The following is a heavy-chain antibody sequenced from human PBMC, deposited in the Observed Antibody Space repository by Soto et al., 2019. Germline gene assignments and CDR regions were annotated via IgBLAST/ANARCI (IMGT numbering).Heavy chain of an antibody. CDR1: GGTFSSYA. V-gene: IGHV1-69*13. CDR3: ARSYESEVLVMDV. J-gene: IGHJ6*02. CDR2: IIPIFGTA. Sequence: GASVKVSCKASGGTFSSYAISWVRQAPGQGLEWMGRIIPIFGTANYAQKFQGRVMITADESTSTAYIELSSLRSEDMAVYYCARSYESEVLVMDVWGQGTTVTVSS. D-gene: IGHD3-16*01.